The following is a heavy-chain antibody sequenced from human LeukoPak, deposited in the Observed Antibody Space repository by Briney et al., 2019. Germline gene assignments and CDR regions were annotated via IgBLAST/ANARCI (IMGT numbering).Heavy chain of an antibody. CDR1: GYTFTGYY. V-gene: IGHV1-2*02. Sequence: ASVKVSCKASGYTFTGYYMHWVRQAPGQGLEWMGWINPNSGGTNYAQKFQGRVTMTRDTPISTAYMELSRLRSDDTAVYYCARDLLGTMVRGTWGQGTMVTVSS. J-gene: IGHJ3*01. D-gene: IGHD3-10*01. CDR3: ARDLLGTMVRGT. CDR2: INPNSGGT.